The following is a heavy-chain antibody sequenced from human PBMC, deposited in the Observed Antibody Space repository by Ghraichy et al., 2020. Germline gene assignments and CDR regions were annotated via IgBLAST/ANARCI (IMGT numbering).Heavy chain of an antibody. CDR1: GGSISSSSYY. CDR2: IYYSGST. V-gene: IGHV4-39*01. CDR3: ASGLRWLQFFY. Sequence: SETLSLTCTVSGGSISSSSYYWGWIRQPPGKGLEWIGSIYYSGSTYYNPSLKSRVTISVDTSKNQFSLKLSSVTAADTAVYYCASGLRWLQFFYWGQGTLVTVSS. J-gene: IGHJ4*02. D-gene: IGHD5-24*01.